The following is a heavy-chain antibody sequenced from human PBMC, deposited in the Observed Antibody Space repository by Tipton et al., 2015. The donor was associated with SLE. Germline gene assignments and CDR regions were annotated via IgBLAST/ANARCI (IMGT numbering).Heavy chain of an antibody. D-gene: IGHD6-13*01. CDR1: GGSIGSSSYY. CDR3: AREARSSWGFDY. V-gene: IGHV4-39*07. CDR2: IYYSGST. Sequence: TLSLTCSVSGGSIGSSSYYWGWIRQAPGKGLEWIGSIYYSGSTFYNPSLKSRVTISMETSKNQFSLHVTSVTAADTALYYCAREARSSWGFDYWVQGALVTVSS. J-gene: IGHJ4*02.